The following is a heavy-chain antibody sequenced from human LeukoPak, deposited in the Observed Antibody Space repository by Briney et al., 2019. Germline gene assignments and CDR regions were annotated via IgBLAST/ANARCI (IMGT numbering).Heavy chain of an antibody. CDR1: GGTFSSYA. CDR3: ARDHDEDTYGSGTQN. J-gene: IGHJ4*02. Sequence: SVKVSCKASGGTFSSYAISWVRQAPGQGLEWMGRIIPILGIANYAQKFQGRVTITADKSTSTAYMELSSLRSEDTAVYYCARDHDEDTYGSGTQNWGQGTLVTVSS. D-gene: IGHD3-10*01. V-gene: IGHV1-69*04. CDR2: IIPILGIA.